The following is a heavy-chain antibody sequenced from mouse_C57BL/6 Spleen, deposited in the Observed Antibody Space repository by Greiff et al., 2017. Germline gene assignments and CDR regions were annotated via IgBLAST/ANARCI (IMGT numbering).Heavy chain of an antibody. Sequence: QVQLQQPGAELVKPGASVKLSCKASGYTFTSYWMQWVKQRPGQGLEWIGEIDPSDSYTNYNQKFKGKATLTVDTSSSTAYMQLSSLTSEDSAVYYCARWVYSNYEAYWGQGTLVTVSA. CDR2: IDPSDSYT. J-gene: IGHJ3*01. CDR1: GYTFTSYW. D-gene: IGHD2-5*01. V-gene: IGHV1-50*01. CDR3: ARWVYSNYEAY.